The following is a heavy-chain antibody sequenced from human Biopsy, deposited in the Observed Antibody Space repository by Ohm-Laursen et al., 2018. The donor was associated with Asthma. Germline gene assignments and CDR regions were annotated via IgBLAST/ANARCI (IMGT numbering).Heavy chain of an antibody. D-gene: IGHD6-13*01. CDR1: SGSGGYMRSGNYY. V-gene: IGHV4-39*01. CDR3: VRGSSSWHHGPFHYYYGLDV. Sequence: SETLSLTCSLSSGSGGYMRSGNYYWGWIRQPPGKGLEWIGSIYYSGTTYYNPSLESRLTVSADTSKNQFSLKLTSVTAADTAVYYCVRGSSSWHHGPFHYYYGLDVWGQWTTATVSS. CDR2: IYYSGTT. J-gene: IGHJ6*02.